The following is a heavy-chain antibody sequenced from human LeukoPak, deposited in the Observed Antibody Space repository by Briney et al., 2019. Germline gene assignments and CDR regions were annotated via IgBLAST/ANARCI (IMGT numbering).Heavy chain of an antibody. J-gene: IGHJ3*02. Sequence: GGSLRLSCAASGFTFSSYWMSWVRQAPGKGLEWASAISGSGGSTYYADSVKGRFTISRDNSKNTLYLQMNSLRAEDTAVYYCAKGLLWFGELYAFDIWGQGTMVTVSS. CDR2: ISGSGGST. CDR1: GFTFSSYW. CDR3: AKGLLWFGELYAFDI. V-gene: IGHV3-23*01. D-gene: IGHD3-10*01.